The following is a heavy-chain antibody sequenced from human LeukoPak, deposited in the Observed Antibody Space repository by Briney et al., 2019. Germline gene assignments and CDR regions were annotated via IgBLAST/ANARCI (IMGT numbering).Heavy chain of an antibody. V-gene: IGHV3-66*04. CDR2: IYSGTI. CDR3: ARHAFYDSSGYYYVPHFDY. Sequence: GGSLRLSRAASEFSVGSDYMTWVRQAPGKGLEWVSLIYSGTIHYSDSVKGRFTISRDNSKNTLYLQMNSLRAEDTAVYYCARHAFYDSSGYYYVPHFDYWGQGTLVTVSS. D-gene: IGHD3-22*01. CDR1: EFSVGSDY. J-gene: IGHJ4*02.